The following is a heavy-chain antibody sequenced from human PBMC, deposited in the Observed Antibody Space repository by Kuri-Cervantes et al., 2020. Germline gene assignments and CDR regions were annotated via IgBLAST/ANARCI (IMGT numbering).Heavy chain of an antibody. CDR1: GFTLSDYY. CDR2: IGSSSNAV. J-gene: IGHJ4*02. CDR3: ARDSDYYDSSGSPSFDY. D-gene: IGHD3-22*01. V-gene: IGHV3-11*04. Sequence: GGSLRLSCAASGFTLSDYYMSWIRQAPGKGLEWVSYIGSSSNAVYYADSVKGRFTISRDPATNSLYLQMSSLRAEDTAVYYCARDSDYYDSSGSPSFDYWGQGTLVTVSS.